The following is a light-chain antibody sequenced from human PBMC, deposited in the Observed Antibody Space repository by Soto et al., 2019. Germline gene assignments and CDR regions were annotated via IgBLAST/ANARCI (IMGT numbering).Light chain of an antibody. CDR2: EVN. V-gene: IGLV2-8*01. J-gene: IGLJ3*02. CDR3: TSYGGRDNLM. Sequence: QSALTQPPSASGSPGQSVTISCTATSSDIGAYNYVSWFQQHPGEAPKLIIPEVNKRPSGVPDRFSGSKSGNTASLTVSGLQAEDEADYYCTSYGGRDNLMFGGGTKLTVL. CDR1: SSDIGAYNY.